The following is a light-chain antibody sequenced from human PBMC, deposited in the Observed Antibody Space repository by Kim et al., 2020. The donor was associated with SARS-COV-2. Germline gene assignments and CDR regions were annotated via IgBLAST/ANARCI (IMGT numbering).Light chain of an antibody. V-gene: IGKV3-20*01. Sequence: EIVLTQSPATLSLSPGERAALSCRASQSVSSSYLAWYQQKPGQAPRLLIYGASSRATGIPDRFSGSGSGTDFTLTIIRLEPDDFAVYYCQQYGTSPLTFGGGTKVDIK. CDR1: QSVSSSY. CDR2: GAS. J-gene: IGKJ4*01. CDR3: QQYGTSPLT.